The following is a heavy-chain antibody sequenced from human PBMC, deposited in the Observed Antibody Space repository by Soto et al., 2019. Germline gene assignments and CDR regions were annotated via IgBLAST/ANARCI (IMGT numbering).Heavy chain of an antibody. CDR3: ARHGRLGATLPSADY. CDR2: IYPGDSDT. D-gene: IGHD1-26*01. Sequence: GESLKISCKGSGYSFTSYWIGWVRQMPGKGLEWMGIIYPGDSDTRYSPSFQGQVTISADKSISTAYLQWSSLKASDTAMYYCARHGRLGATLPSADYWGQGTLVTVSS. CDR1: GYSFTSYW. J-gene: IGHJ4*02. V-gene: IGHV5-51*01.